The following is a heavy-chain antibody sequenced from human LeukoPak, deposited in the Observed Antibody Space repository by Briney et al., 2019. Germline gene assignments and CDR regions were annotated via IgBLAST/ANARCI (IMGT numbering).Heavy chain of an antibody. V-gene: IGHV3-23*01. J-gene: IGHJ4*02. CDR1: GFTFTSAP. D-gene: IGHD3-22*01. CDR3: ATKTPGNYPYDY. Sequence: GSLRLSCVLSGFTFTSAPMNWVRPAPGKGLEWVSTSGTDGDTYYADSVKGRFTISGDNSKNTVHLQMTSLRVEDTAVYYCATKTPGNYPYDYWGQGTLVIVSP. CDR2: SGTDGDT.